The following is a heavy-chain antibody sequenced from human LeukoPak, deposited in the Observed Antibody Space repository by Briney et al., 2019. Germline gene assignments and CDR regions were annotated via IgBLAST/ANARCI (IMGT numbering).Heavy chain of an antibody. J-gene: IGHJ4*02. V-gene: IGHV4-59*11. CDR2: IPDSVTS. CDR1: GGSFSSHY. Sequence: PSETLSLTCTVSGGSFSSHYWGWIRQSPGKGLEWIAYIPDSVTSKDSPSLKSRLTLSADTSKNQFSLRLSYVTAADTAVYYCATIKRGYPFGYFDFWGQGILVTVSS. D-gene: IGHD5-18*01. CDR3: ATIKRGYPFGYFDF.